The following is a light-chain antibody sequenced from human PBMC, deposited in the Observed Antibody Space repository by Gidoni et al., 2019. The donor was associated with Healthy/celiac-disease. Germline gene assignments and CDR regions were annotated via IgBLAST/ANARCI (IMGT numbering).Light chain of an antibody. J-gene: IGLJ2*01. Sequence: QSVLTQPPSVSADPGQKVTISCSGSSSNIGNNYVSWYQQLPGTAPKLLIYDNNKRPSGIPDRFSGPKSGTSATLGITGLQTGDEADYYCGTWDSSLSAVVFGGGTKLTVL. V-gene: IGLV1-51*01. CDR2: DNN. CDR3: GTWDSSLSAVV. CDR1: SSNIGNNY.